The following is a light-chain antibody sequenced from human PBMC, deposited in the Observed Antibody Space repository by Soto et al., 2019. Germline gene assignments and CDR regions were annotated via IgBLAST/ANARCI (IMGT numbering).Light chain of an antibody. V-gene: IGLV1-40*01. CDR3: QSYDSSLGAI. Sequence: QSVLTQPPSVSGAPGQRVTISCTGSSSKIGAGYDVHWYQQLPGTAPKLLIYGNSNRPSGVPDRFSGSKSGTSASLAISGLQAEDEADYYCQSYDSSLGAIFGGGTKLTVL. CDR2: GNS. J-gene: IGLJ2*01. CDR1: SSKIGAGYD.